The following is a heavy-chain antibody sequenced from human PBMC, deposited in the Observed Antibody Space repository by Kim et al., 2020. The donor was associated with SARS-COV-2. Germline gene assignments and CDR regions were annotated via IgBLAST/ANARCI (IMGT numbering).Heavy chain of an antibody. V-gene: IGHV1-18*01. Sequence: YAQKLQGRVTMTTDTSTSTAYMELRSLRSDDTAVYYCARTMMTTVTTLGGWGQGTLVTVSS. CDR3: ARTMMTTVTTLGG. J-gene: IGHJ4*02. D-gene: IGHD4-17*01.